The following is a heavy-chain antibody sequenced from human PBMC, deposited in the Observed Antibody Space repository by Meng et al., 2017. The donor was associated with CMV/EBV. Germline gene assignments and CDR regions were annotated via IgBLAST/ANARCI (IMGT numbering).Heavy chain of an antibody. CDR3: ARAARYFDTGYLIVYFDY. V-gene: IGHV4-30-4*08. CDR2: IYYSGST. J-gene: IGHJ4*02. CDR1: VCAISSGDYY. D-gene: IGHD3-9*01. Sequence: QVQLQESGPGLVKPSQXLSHPCPXSVCAISSGDYYWSWIRQPPGKGLEWIGYIYYSGSTYYNPSLKSRVTISVDTSKNQFSLKLSSVTAADTAVYYCARAARYFDTGYLIVYFDYWGQGTLVTVSS.